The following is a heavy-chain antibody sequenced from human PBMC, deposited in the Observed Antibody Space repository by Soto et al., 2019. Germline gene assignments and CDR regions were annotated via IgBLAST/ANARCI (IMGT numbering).Heavy chain of an antibody. J-gene: IGHJ4*02. CDR2: IYSGGTT. CDR3: ARGTTVTKEGFDY. D-gene: IGHD4-17*01. V-gene: IGHV3-53*01. Sequence: GGSLRLSCAASGFTFSSYSMNWVRQAPGKGLEWVSVIYSGGTTYYADSVKGRFTISRDNSKNTLYLQMNSLRAEDTAVYYCARGTTVTKEGFDYWGQGTLVTVSS. CDR1: GFTFSSYS.